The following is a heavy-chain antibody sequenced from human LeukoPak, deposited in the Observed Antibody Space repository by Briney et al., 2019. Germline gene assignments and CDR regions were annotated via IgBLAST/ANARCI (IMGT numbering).Heavy chain of an antibody. J-gene: IGHJ4*02. CDR2: IYHSGSP. Sequence: SETLSLTCAVSGGSISSNNWWGWVRQPPGKGLEWIGEIYHSGSPNYNPSLKSRVTISVDKSRNHFSLNLSSVTAADTAVYYCARGASRHLRRDGYNYIYWGQGTLVTVSS. V-gene: IGHV4-4*02. CDR3: ARGASRHLRRDGYNYIY. D-gene: IGHD5-24*01. CDR1: GGSISSNNW.